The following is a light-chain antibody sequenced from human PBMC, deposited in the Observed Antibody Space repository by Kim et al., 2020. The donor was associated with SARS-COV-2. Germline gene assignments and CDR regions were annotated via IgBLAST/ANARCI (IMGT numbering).Light chain of an antibody. V-gene: IGLV3-19*01. Sequence: SSELTQDPAVSVALGQTVRITCQGDSLRSYYATWYQQKPGQAPILVIYGKNNRPSGIPDRFSGSSSGNTASLTITRTQAGDEADYYCSSRDSNDNVIFGGGTQLTVL. CDR3: SSRDSNDNVI. CDR2: GKN. J-gene: IGLJ2*01. CDR1: SLRSYY.